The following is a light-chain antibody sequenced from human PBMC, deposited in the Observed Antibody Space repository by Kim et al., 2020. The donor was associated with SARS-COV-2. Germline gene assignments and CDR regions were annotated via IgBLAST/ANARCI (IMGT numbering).Light chain of an antibody. J-gene: IGLJ2*01. CDR1: SGHSSYA. Sequence: ASVKLTCTLSSGHSSYAIAGHQQQPEKGPRYLMKRNSAGSRSKGDGIPDRFSGCSSGAERYLTISSLQSEDEADYYGQTWGTGIVVFGGGTQLTVL. CDR3: QTWGTGIVV. V-gene: IGLV4-69*01. CDR2: RNSAGSR.